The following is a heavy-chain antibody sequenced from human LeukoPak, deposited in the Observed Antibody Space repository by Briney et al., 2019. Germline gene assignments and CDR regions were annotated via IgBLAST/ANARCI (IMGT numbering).Heavy chain of an antibody. Sequence: GGSLRLSCAASGFTVSNNYMSWVRQAPGKGLEWVSVIYGAGTTYYVDSVKGRFTISRDNSKNTLYLQMNSLRAEDTAVYYCATELREGYWGQGTLVTVSS. CDR3: ATELREGY. CDR2: IYGAGTT. V-gene: IGHV3-66*01. CDR1: GFTVSNNY. D-gene: IGHD1-26*01. J-gene: IGHJ4*02.